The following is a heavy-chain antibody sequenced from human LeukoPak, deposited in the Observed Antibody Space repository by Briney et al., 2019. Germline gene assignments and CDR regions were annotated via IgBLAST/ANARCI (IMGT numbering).Heavy chain of an antibody. V-gene: IGHV3-33*06. J-gene: IGHJ1*01. Sequence: PGRSLRLSCAASGFTFSNHGMHWVRQAPGKGLEGVAVIWYDGSNKYYADSVKGRFTISRDNSKNTLYLQMNSLRAEDTAVYYCAKDTRSRYFQDRGEGTLVTASS. CDR2: IWYDGSNK. CDR3: AKDTRSRYFQD. D-gene: IGHD3-16*01. CDR1: GFTFSNHG.